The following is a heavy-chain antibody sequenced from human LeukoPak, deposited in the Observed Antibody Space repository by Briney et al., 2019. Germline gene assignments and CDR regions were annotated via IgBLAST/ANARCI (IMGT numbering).Heavy chain of an antibody. CDR1: GYTFTSYD. CDR2: MNPNSGNT. Sequence: GASVKVSCKASGYTFTSYDINWVRQATGQGLEWMGWMNPNSGNTGYAQKFQGRVTITRNTSISTAYMELSSLRSEDTAVYYCARGGWSSSGWYWDHWGQGTLVTVSS. J-gene: IGHJ4*02. V-gene: IGHV1-8*03. CDR3: ARGGWSSSGWYWDH. D-gene: IGHD6-19*01.